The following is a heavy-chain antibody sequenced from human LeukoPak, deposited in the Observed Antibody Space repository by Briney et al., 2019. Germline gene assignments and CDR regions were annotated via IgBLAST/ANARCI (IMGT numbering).Heavy chain of an antibody. D-gene: IGHD5-12*01. CDR3: ARDLYSGYDAPYYYYMDV. CDR2: ISAYNGNT. V-gene: IGHV1-18*01. J-gene: IGHJ6*03. Sequence: ASVKVSCKASGYTFTSYGISWVRQAPGQGLEWMGWISAYNGNTNYAQKLQGRVTMTTDTSTSTAYMELRSLRSDDTAVYYCARDLYSGYDAPYYYYMDVWGKGTTVTVSS. CDR1: GYTFTSYG.